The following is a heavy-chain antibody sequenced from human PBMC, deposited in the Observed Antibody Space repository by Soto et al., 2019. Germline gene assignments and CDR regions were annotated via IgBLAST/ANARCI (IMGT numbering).Heavy chain of an antibody. CDR3: ARATGRGKYYYGSGSPRWFDP. V-gene: IGHV4-34*01. D-gene: IGHD3-10*01. CDR1: GGSFSGYY. Sequence: ETLSLTCAVYGGSFSGYYWSWIRQPPGKGLEWIGEINHSGSTNYNPSLKSRVTISVDTSKNQFSLKLSSVTAADTAVYYCARATGRGKYYYGSGSPRWFDPWGQGTLVTVSS. CDR2: INHSGST. J-gene: IGHJ5*02.